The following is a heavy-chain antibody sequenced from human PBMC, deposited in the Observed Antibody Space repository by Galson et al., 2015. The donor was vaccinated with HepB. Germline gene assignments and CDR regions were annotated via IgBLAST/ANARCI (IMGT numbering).Heavy chain of an antibody. J-gene: IGHJ4*02. D-gene: IGHD7-27*01. V-gene: IGHV1-69*04. CDR2: IIPILGIA. CDR3: ARDGDLSPVDY. Sequence: SVKVSCKASGGTFSSYAISWVRQAPGQGLEWMGRIIPILGIANYAQKFQGRVTITADKSTSTAYMELSGLRSEDTAVYYCARDGDLSPVDYWGQGTLVTVSS. CDR1: GGTFSSYA.